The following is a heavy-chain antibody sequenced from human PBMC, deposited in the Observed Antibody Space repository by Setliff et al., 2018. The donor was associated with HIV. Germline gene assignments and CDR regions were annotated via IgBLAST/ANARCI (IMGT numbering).Heavy chain of an antibody. CDR2: ISRFFNTT. CDR3: ARGWGSPRDSQVRYISLDH. Sequence: VSCKASGDTYRNYAVNWVRQAPGQGLEWMGAISRFFNTTTYAHNFQGRVTITADESTSTGYMELRSLRSDDTAVYFCARGWGSPRDSQVRYISLDHWGQGSLVTVSS. D-gene: IGHD3-16*01. V-gene: IGHV1-69*01. CDR1: GDTYRNYA. J-gene: IGHJ4*02.